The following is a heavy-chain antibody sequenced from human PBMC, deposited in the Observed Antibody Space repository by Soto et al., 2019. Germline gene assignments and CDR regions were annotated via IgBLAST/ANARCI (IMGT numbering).Heavy chain of an antibody. V-gene: IGHV1-3*01. CDR2: INAGNGNT. J-gene: IGHJ4*02. CDR1: GRTFSSYA. Sequence: ASVKLSCTASGRTFSSYAMHWVRQAPGQRLEWMGWINAGNGNTKYSQKFQGRVTITRDTSASTAYMELSSPRSEDTAVYYCARSIVVVTALDYWGQGTLVTVSS. D-gene: IGHD2-21*02. CDR3: ARSIVVVTALDY.